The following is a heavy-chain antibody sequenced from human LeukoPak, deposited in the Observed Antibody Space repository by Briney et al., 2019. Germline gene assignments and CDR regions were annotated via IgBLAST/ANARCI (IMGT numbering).Heavy chain of an antibody. J-gene: IGHJ4*02. CDR3: AKAPGGIVGY. V-gene: IGHV3-23*01. CDR2: TSGSGGST. Sequence: HAGGSLRLSCAPSGFTFTNSAMSWVRQVPGKWLGWDSATSGSGGSTYYADSVKGRFSLSRDHSEHTAYRQMNSHLATETAVYYCAKAPGGIVGYWGQGTLVTVSS. CDR1: GFTFTNSA. D-gene: IGHD3-16*01.